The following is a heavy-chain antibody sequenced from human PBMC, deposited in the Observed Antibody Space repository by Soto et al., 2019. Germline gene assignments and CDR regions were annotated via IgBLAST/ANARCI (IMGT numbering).Heavy chain of an antibody. J-gene: IGHJ4*02. V-gene: IGHV1-3*01. Sequence: ASVKVSCKASGYTFTSYAMHWVRQAPGQRLEWIGWINAGNGNTKYSQKFQGRVTITRDTSASTAYMELSSLRSEDTAMYYCARVCSSTSCPFADWGQGTLVTVSS. CDR1: GYTFTSYA. CDR2: INAGNGNT. D-gene: IGHD2-2*01. CDR3: ARVCSSTSCPFAD.